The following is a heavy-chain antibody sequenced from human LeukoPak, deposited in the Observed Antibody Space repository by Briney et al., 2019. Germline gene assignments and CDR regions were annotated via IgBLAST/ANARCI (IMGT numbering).Heavy chain of an antibody. CDR2: IRTKANSYGT. CDR3: TSPNCSSTSCPTEYFDY. V-gene: IGHV3-73*01. J-gene: IGHJ4*02. Sequence: GGSLKLSCAASGFTFSGSAMHWVRQASGKGLEWVGRIRTKANSYGTAYAASVKGRFTISRDDSRKTAYLQMNSLKTEDTAVYYCTSPNCSSTSCPTEYFDYWGQGTLVTVSS. D-gene: IGHD2-2*01. CDR1: GFTFSGSA.